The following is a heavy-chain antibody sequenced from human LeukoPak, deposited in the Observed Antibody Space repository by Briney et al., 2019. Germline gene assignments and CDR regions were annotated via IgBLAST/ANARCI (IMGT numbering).Heavy chain of an antibody. CDR2: IYPRGST. CDR1: GGSISSGSYS. Sequence: SETLSLTCAVSGGSISSGSYSWGWIRQPPGKGLEWIGYIYPRGSTYYNPSLKSRVILSLDKSANQFSLNLSSVTAADTAVYYCARFSPRAMGNYLDFWGQGTLVTVSS. V-gene: IGHV4-30-2*01. D-gene: IGHD7-27*01. J-gene: IGHJ4*02. CDR3: ARFSPRAMGNYLDF.